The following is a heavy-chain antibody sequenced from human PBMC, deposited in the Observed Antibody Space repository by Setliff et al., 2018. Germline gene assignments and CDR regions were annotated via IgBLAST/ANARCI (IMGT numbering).Heavy chain of an antibody. CDR3: ARDPIVAAADGNWFDP. D-gene: IGHD6-13*01. Sequence: GASVKVSCKASGYTFTSYYMHWVRQAPGQGLEWMGGIIPILGIANYAQKFQGRVTITADKSTSTAYMELSSLRSEDTAVYYCARDPIVAAADGNWFDPWGQGTLVTVSS. J-gene: IGHJ5*02. CDR1: GYTFTSYY. CDR2: IIPILGIA. V-gene: IGHV1-69*10.